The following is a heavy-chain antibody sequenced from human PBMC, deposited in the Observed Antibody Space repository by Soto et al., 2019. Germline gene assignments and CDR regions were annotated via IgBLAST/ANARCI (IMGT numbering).Heavy chain of an antibody. CDR1: GFTLSGHW. CDR2: IDINGRGT. V-gene: IGHV3-74*01. J-gene: IGHJ4*02. CDR3: ATVLEF. D-gene: IGHD3-3*01. Sequence: EMQLVESGGGLVQPGGSLRLSCAASGFTLSGHWIHWGRQAPGKGLEWVSRIDINGRGTSYSDTVKGRFTISTDNAKNTVYLEMTSLRAEDTAVYYCATVLEFWGQGTLVTVSS.